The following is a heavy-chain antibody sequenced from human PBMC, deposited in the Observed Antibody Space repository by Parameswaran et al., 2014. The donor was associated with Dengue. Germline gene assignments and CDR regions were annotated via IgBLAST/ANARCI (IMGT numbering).Heavy chain of an antibody. CDR2: IYTSGST. CDR1: GGSFSSYY. Sequence: GSLRLSCAVYGGSFSSYYWSWIRQPAGKGLEWIGRIYTSGSTNYNPSLKSRVTMSVDTSKNQFSLKLSSVTAADTAVYYCARDQGGREQKGFDYWGQGTLVTVSS. CDR3: ARDQGGREQKGFDY. V-gene: IGHV4-4*07. J-gene: IGHJ4*02. D-gene: IGHD3-16*01.